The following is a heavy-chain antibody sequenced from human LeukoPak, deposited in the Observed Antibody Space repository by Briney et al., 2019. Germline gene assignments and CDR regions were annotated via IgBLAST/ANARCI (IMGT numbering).Heavy chain of an antibody. CDR3: ARVLRGYSYGVVYNWFDP. V-gene: IGHV1-18*01. Sequence: APVKVSCKASGYTFTSYGISWVRQAPGQGLEWMGWISAYNGNTNYAQKLQGRVTMTTDTSTSTAYMELRSLRSDDTAVYYCARVLRGYSYGVVYNWFDPWGQGTLVTVSS. D-gene: IGHD5-18*01. CDR1: GYTFTSYG. J-gene: IGHJ5*02. CDR2: ISAYNGNT.